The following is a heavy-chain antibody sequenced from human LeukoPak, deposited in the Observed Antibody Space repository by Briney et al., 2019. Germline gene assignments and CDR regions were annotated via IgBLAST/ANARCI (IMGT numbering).Heavy chain of an antibody. J-gene: IGHJ4*02. V-gene: IGHV1-8*01. CDR1: GYTFTNYD. Sequence: ASVKVSCKASGYTFTNYDIMWVRQATGQGPEWMGWMNSNSGNTGYAQKFQGRVTTTRDTSINTAYMELHSVTSEDTAVYYCARGRGGTVVRGYLDYWGQGTLVTVSS. CDR3: ARGRGGTVVRGYLDY. CDR2: MNSNSGNT. D-gene: IGHD3-10*01.